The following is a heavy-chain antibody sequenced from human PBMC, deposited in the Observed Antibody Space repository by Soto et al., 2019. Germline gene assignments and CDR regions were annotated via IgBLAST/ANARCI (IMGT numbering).Heavy chain of an antibody. CDR3: ARGNVLMFSEPRWFDP. D-gene: IGHD2-8*01. Sequence: GGSLRLSCAASGFTFSSYSMNWVRQAPGKGLEWGSYISSSSSTKYYADSVKSRFTISRDNAKNSLYQQKNSLRAEDTVVYYCARGNVLMFSEPRWFDPWGQGTLVTVSS. V-gene: IGHV3-48*01. J-gene: IGHJ5*02. CDR2: ISSSSSTK. CDR1: GFTFSSYS.